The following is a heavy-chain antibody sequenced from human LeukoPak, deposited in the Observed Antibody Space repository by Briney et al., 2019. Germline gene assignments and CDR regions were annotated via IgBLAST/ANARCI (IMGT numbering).Heavy chain of an antibody. V-gene: IGHV3-23*01. D-gene: IGHD3-22*01. CDR1: GFTFSSYA. Sequence: GGSLRLSCTASGFTFSSYAMSWVRQSPGKGLEWVSAISGSGGNTYSADSVKGRCTVSRDNSKKTLFLQMNSLRAEDTAVYYCAKGMSATSGYLELEYWGQGTLVIVSS. CDR2: ISGSGGNT. J-gene: IGHJ4*02. CDR3: AKGMSATSGYLELEY.